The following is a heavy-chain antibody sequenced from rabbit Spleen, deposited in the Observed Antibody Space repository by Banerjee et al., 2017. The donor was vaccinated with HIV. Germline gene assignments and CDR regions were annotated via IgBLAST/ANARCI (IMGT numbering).Heavy chain of an antibody. J-gene: IGHJ4*01. CDR2: INASTGKP. Sequence: QQQLVESGGGLVKPGASLTLTCKASGFSFSDRDVMCWVRQAPGKGLQWIACINASTGKPVYATWASGRFTISRTSSTTVTLHMTSLTAADRATYFCARDLVGAIGWNFYLWGQGTLVTVS. CDR3: ARDLVGAIGWNFYL. D-gene: IGHD5-1*01. CDR1: GFSFSDRDV. V-gene: IGHV1S45*01.